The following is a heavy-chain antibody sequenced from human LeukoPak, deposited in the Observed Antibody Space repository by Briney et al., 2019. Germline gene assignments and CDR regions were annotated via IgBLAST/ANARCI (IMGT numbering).Heavy chain of an antibody. CDR2: ISYDGSNK. J-gene: IGHJ4*02. CDR3: ASPTTVTTY. Sequence: GGSLRLSCAASGFTFSSYAMHWVRQAPGKGLEWVAVISYDGSNKYYADSVKGRFTISRDNSKNTLYLQVNSLRAEDTAVYYCASPTTVTTYWGQGTLVTVSS. V-gene: IGHV3-30-3*01. CDR1: GFTFSSYA. D-gene: IGHD4-17*01.